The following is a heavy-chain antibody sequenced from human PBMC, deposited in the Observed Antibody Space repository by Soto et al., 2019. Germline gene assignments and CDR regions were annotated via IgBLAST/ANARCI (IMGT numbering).Heavy chain of an antibody. CDR2: VNWNGGST. CDR1: GFTFDDYG. CDR3: VRGESLNFEF. Sequence: GGSLRLSCAASGFTFDDYGMSWACQAPGKGLEWVSGVNWNGGSTGYADSVKGRFTISRDNAKNSLYLQMNSLRAEDTAFYYCVRGESLNFEFWGQGTLVNVSS. J-gene: IGHJ4*02. V-gene: IGHV3-20*04. D-gene: IGHD1-26*01.